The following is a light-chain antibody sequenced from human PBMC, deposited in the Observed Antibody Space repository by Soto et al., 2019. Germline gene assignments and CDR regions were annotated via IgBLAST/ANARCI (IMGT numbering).Light chain of an antibody. CDR3: GTWDSSLSAGV. CDR1: SSNIGNNY. Sequence: QSVLTQPPSVSAAPGQKVTLSCSGSSSNIGNNYVSWYQQLPGTAPKLLIYDNNKRPSGIPDRFSGSKSGTSATLGITGLQTEDEADYYCGTWDSSLSAGVFGGGTQLTVL. CDR2: DNN. J-gene: IGLJ2*01. V-gene: IGLV1-51*01.